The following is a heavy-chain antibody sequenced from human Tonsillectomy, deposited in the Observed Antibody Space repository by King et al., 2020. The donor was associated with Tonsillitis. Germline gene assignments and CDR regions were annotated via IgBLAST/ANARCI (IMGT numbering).Heavy chain of an antibody. CDR2: IDWDDDK. D-gene: IGHD1-26*01. CDR1: GFSLSTSGMC. V-gene: IGHV2-70*15. J-gene: IGHJ4*02. Sequence: FTLKESGPALVKPTQTLTLTCTFSGFSLSTSGMCVTWIRQPPGKALEWLARIDWDDDKYYSTSLRTRLTISKDTSKNQVVLTLTNMDPVDTATYYCERQMGAQLFDYWGQGTLVTVSS. CDR3: ERQMGAQLFDY.